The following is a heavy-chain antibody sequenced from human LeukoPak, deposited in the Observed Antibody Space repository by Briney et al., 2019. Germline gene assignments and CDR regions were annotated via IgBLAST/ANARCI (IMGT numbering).Heavy chain of an antibody. Sequence: PGGSLRLSCAASGFTFSSYWMHWVRQAPGKGLVWVSRTNEDASTTNYADSVKGRFTISRDNAKNTLYLQMNSLRAEDTAVYYCAHPKGEPGLNWFDPWGQGTLVTVSS. CDR2: TNEDASTT. J-gene: IGHJ5*02. CDR1: GFTFSSYW. CDR3: AHPKGEPGLNWFDP. V-gene: IGHV3-74*01. D-gene: IGHD1-14*01.